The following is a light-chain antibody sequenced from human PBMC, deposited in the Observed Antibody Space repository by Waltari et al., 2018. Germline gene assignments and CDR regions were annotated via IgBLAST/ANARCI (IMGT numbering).Light chain of an antibody. V-gene: IGLV3-1*01. CDR3: QAWDSNTVI. Sequence: SYELTQAPSVSVSPGQTASITCSGEKLENKYVYWYQQKAGQSPVLVIHQATKRPSGIPERFSGSNSGNTATLTISGTQAVDEADYYCQAWDSNTVIFGGGTKLTVL. J-gene: IGLJ2*01. CDR1: KLENKY. CDR2: QAT.